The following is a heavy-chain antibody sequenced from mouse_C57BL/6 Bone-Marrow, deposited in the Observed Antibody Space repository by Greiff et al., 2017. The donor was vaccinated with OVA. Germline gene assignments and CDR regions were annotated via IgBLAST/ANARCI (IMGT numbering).Heavy chain of an antibody. D-gene: IGHD1-1*01. CDR3: ARCYYGSSYWYFDV. V-gene: IGHV1-69*01. Sequence: QVQLQQPGAELVMPGASVKLSCKASGYTFTSYWMHWVKQRPGQGLEWIGEIDPSDSYTNYNQKFKGKSTLTVDKSSSTAYMQLRSLTSEDSAVYYCARCYYGSSYWYFDVWGTGTTVTVSS. CDR2: IDPSDSYT. CDR1: GYTFTSYW. J-gene: IGHJ1*03.